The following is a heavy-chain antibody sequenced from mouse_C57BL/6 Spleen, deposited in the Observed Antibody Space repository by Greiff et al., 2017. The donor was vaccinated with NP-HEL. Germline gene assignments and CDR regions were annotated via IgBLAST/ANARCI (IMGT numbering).Heavy chain of an antibody. CDR1: GHTFTDYY. D-gene: IGHD2-2*01. Sequence: EVQLQQSGPELVKPGASLKISCTASGHTFTDYYMNWVSQNNGKSLEWIGDINPNNGGTSYNQQFKGKVTLTLDKSSNTAYMELRSLTSEDSAVYDCARGVNYYAMGCWGDGTSVTVSS. V-gene: IGHV1-26*01. CDR3: ARGVNYYAMGC. J-gene: IGHJ4*01. CDR2: INPNNGGT.